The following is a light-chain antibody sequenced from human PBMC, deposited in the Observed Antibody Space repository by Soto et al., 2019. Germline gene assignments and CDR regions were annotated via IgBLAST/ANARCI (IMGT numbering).Light chain of an antibody. J-gene: IGKJ1*01. CDR3: QQYNYWPRT. CDR2: AVS. V-gene: IGKV3-20*01. CDR1: QSVSSNY. Sequence: EMVLTHSPGTLSLSPGERATLSCSASQSVSSNYLAWYQQRPGQPPRLLIYAVSSRATGIPDRFSGSGSGTDFTLTISRLEPEDFAVYCCQQYNYWPRTFGQGTKVDIK.